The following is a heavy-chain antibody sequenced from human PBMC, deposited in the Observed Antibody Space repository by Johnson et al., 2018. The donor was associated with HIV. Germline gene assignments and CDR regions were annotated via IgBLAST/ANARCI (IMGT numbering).Heavy chain of an antibody. V-gene: IGHV3-13*01. CDR3: TTDGYGGYSYGYGAFDI. CDR2: IGTAGDT. J-gene: IGHJ3*02. CDR1: GFTFSSYD. D-gene: IGHD5-18*01. Sequence: VQLVESGGGVVQPGRSLRLSCAASGFTFSSYDMHWVRQATGKGLEWVSAIGTAGDTYYPGSVKGRFTISRENAKNSLYLQMNSLRAGETAVYYCTTDGYGGYSYGYGAFDIWGQGTMVTVSS.